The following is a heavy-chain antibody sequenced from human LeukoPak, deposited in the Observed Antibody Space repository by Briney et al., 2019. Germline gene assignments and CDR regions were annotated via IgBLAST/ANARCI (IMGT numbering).Heavy chain of an antibody. V-gene: IGHV3-33*06. CDR2: MCYDGSNK. CDR3: AKEDDFWSGYSGY. Sequence: GGSMRLSCAASGFTFSSYGMHWVRQAPGRGLEWVAVMCYDGSNKYYADSVTAPFTISRDNSKNTLYLQMNSLRAEDTAVYYCAKEDDFWSGYSGYWGQGTLVTVSS. J-gene: IGHJ4*02. CDR1: GFTFSSYG. D-gene: IGHD3-3*01.